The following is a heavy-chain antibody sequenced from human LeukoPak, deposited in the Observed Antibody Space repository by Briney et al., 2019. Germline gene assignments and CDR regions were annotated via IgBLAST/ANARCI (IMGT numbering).Heavy chain of an antibody. J-gene: IGHJ6*03. D-gene: IGHD3-3*01. CDR1: GGSFSGYY. CDR2: INHSGST. V-gene: IGHV4-34*01. CDR3: ARGPYDFWSGCNYAIQYVYYMDV. Sequence: SETLSLTCAVYGGSFSGYYWSWIRQPPGKGLEWIGEINHSGSTNYNPSLKSRVTISVDTSKNQFSLKLSSVTAADTAVYYCARGPYDFWSGCNYAIQYVYYMDVWGKGTTVTVSS.